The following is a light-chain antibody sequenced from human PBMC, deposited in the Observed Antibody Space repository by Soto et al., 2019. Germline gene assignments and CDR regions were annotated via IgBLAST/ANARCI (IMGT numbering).Light chain of an antibody. CDR3: QQYGSSPYT. V-gene: IGKV3-20*01. CDR1: QSVSSN. Sequence: EIAMTQSPATLSVSPGERATLSCRASQSVSSNVAWYQQKPGQPPRLLFYGASSRATGIPDRFSGSGSGTGFTLTISRLEPEDFAVYYCQQYGSSPYTFGQGTKLEIK. CDR2: GAS. J-gene: IGKJ2*01.